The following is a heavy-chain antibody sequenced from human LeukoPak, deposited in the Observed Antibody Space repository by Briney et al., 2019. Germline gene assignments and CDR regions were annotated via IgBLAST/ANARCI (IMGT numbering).Heavy chain of an antibody. V-gene: IGHV4-39*07. CDR2: VYYDGST. D-gene: IGHD1-1*01. CDR1: GGSVSSGTYY. Sequence: SETLSLTCTVSGGSVSSGTYYWGWIRQPPGKGLEWIGTVYYDGSTWYNPSLKSRVTISVDTSKNQFSLRLTSVTAADTAVYYCARGTRQVAWNYYYGMDVWGQGTTATVSS. CDR3: ARGTRQVAWNYYYGMDV. J-gene: IGHJ6*02.